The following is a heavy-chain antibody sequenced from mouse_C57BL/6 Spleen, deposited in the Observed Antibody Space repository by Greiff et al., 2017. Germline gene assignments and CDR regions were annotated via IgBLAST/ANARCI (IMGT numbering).Heavy chain of an antibody. Sequence: QVTLKVSGPGILQPSQTLSLTCSFSGFSLSTFGMGVGWIRQPSGKGLEWLAHIWWDDDKYYNPALKSRLTISKDTSKNQVFLKIANVDTADTATYYCARMKYYGSFYYYAMDYWGQGTSVTVSS. CDR1: GFSLSTFGMG. J-gene: IGHJ4*01. CDR2: IWWDDDK. CDR3: ARMKYYGSFYYYAMDY. V-gene: IGHV8-8*01. D-gene: IGHD1-1*01.